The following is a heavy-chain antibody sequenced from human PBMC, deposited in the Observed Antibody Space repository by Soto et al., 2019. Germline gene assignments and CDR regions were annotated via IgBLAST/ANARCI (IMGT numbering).Heavy chain of an antibody. D-gene: IGHD6-19*01. J-gene: IGHJ4*02. CDR1: GFTFSSYG. CDR2: IWYDGSNK. V-gene: IGHV3-33*01. CDR3: ARDQQWLVRFYFDF. Sequence: ESGGGVVPPGNSLRLSCAASGFTFSSYGMHWVRQAPGKGLEWVAVIWYDGSNKYYADSVKGRFTISRDNSKNTLYLQMNSLRAEDTAVYYCARDQQWLVRFYFDFWGQGTLVTVSS.